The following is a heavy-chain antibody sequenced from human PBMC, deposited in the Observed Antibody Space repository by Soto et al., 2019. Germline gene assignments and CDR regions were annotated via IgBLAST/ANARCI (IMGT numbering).Heavy chain of an antibody. D-gene: IGHD2-2*01. J-gene: IGHJ6*02. V-gene: IGHV3-30*18. Sequence: GGSLRLSCAASGFTFSSYGMHWVRQAPGKGLEWVAVISYDGSNKYYADSVKGQFTISRDNSKNTLYLQMNSLRAEDTAVYYCAKDIVVVPAAIPWHGDYVGYYYGMDVWGQGTTVTVSS. CDR1: GFTFSSYG. CDR2: ISYDGSNK. CDR3: AKDIVVVPAAIPWHGDYVGYYYGMDV.